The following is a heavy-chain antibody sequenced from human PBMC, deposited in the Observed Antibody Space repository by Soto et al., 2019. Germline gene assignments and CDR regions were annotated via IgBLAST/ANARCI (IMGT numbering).Heavy chain of an antibody. Sequence: QLQLQESGSGLVKPSQTLSLTCAVSGGSISSGGSSWTWIRQPPGKGLEWIGYIYHSGSTYYNPSLKSRVTRSVDGSKNQFSLKLTSVTAADTAVYYCARGAVVNFDSWGQGTLVTVSS. CDR3: ARGAVVNFDS. V-gene: IGHV4-30-2*01. D-gene: IGHD3-22*01. J-gene: IGHJ4*02. CDR1: GGSISSGGSS. CDR2: IYHSGST.